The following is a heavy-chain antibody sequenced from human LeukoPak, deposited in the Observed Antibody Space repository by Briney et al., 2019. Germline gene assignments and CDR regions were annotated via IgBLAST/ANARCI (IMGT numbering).Heavy chain of an antibody. V-gene: IGHV1-46*01. D-gene: IGHD2-8*01. Sequence: ASVKVSCKASGYTFTSYFMHCVRQAPGQGLEWMGIINPSDSSTTYAQKFQCRVTMTRDTSTSTVYMDLSSLRSEDTAVYYCARLRSINNGPEYYFDSWGQGTLVTVSS. CDR3: ARLRSINNGPEYYFDS. CDR2: INPSDSST. CDR1: GYTFTSYF. J-gene: IGHJ4*02.